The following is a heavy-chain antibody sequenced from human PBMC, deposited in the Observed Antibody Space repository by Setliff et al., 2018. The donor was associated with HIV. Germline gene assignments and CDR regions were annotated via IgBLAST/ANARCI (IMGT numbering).Heavy chain of an antibody. CDR1: GFTVSSNY. Sequence: GGSLRLSCAASGFTVSSNYMSWVRQAPGKGLEWVSRIQNDGSATWYADSVEGRFTISRDNAKNSLYLQINSLRAEDTAMYYCARETGSGSFYVYWGQGTQVTVSS. J-gene: IGHJ4*02. D-gene: IGHD3-10*01. V-gene: IGHV3-74*01. CDR2: IQNDGSAT. CDR3: ARETGSGSFYVY.